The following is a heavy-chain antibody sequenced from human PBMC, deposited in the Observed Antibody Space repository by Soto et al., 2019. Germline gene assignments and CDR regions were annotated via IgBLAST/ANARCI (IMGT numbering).Heavy chain of an antibody. CDR3: ARDSRTMRYYYYYDYMDV. V-gene: IGHV4-59*01. CDR2: IYYSGST. CDR1: GGSISSYY. J-gene: IGHJ6*03. Sequence: QVQLQESGPGLVKPSETLSLTCTVSGGSISSYYWSWIRQPPGKGLEWIGYIYYSGSTNYNPSLKSRVTISVDTSKNQFSLKLSSVTAADTAVYYCARDSRTMRYYYYYDYMDVWGKGTTVTVSS. D-gene: IGHD2-8*01.